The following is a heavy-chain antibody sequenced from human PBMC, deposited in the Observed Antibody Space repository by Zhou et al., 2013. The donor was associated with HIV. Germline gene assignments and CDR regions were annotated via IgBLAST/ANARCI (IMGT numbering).Heavy chain of an antibody. CDR3: VRERYEFHY. Sequence: QVQLVQSGAEVKKPGSSVKFSCRVSGGIFNNYAISWVRQTPGEGLEWMGGIIPGFGTPKYAPKFQGRVAMTADESTTTAYMELSSLTSEDTAVYYCVRERYEFHYWGQGTLVTVSS. CDR1: GGIFNNYA. D-gene: IGHD3-16*01. V-gene: IGHV1-69*12. CDR2: IIPGFGTP. J-gene: IGHJ4*02.